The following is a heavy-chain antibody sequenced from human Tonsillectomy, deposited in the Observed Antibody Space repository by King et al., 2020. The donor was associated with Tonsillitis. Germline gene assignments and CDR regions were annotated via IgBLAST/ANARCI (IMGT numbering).Heavy chain of an antibody. CDR1: GYTFTSFC. D-gene: IGHD6-19*01. J-gene: IGHJ4*02. CDR3: ARDHRVISVAGGIGY. CDR2: ISGYNGNT. V-gene: IGHV1-18*01. Sequence: QLVQSGAEVKKSGASVKVSCKASGYTFTSFCISWVRQAPGQGLEWMGWISGYNGNTNYAQKLQDRVTMTTDTSTSTAYMELRSLRSDDTAVYYCARDHRVISVAGGIGYWGQGSLVTVSS.